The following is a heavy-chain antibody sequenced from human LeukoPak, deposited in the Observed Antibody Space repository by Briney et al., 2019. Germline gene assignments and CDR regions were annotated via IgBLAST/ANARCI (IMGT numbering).Heavy chain of an antibody. D-gene: IGHD3-9*01. J-gene: IGHJ4*02. Sequence: SETLSLTCTVSGVSITLYYWTWIRQSPKKGLEWIGDISNSGSKYNPSLSSRLTISTDTSKNHFSLSLSSRSPADTRVYYCARGNYDILSDYSLYSPRGGFDHWGQGILVTVSS. CDR3: ARGNYDILSDYSLYSPRGGFDH. CDR1: GVSITLYY. CDR2: ISNSGS. V-gene: IGHV4-59*01.